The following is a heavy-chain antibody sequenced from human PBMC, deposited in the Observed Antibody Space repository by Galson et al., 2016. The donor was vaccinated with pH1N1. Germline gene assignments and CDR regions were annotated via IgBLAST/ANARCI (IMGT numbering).Heavy chain of an antibody. Sequence: KVSRKASGGTFSNSAISWVRQAPGQGLEWMGGISPIFGSINYAQRFQGRVTVSADIFTNTAYMGLSRLRSEDTAIYYCATAGPLVREILYYSYAMDVWGQGTTVTVSS. CDR1: GGTFSNSA. D-gene: IGHD3-10*01. CDR3: ATAGPLVREILYYSYAMDV. CDR2: ISPIFGSI. V-gene: IGHV1-69*06. J-gene: IGHJ6*02.